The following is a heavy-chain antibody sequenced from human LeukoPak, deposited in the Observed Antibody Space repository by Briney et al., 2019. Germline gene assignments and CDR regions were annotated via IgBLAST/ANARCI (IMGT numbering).Heavy chain of an antibody. CDR2: INPNSGGT. Sequence: GASVKVSCKASGYVFTGYYMHWVRQAPGQGLEWMGRINPNSGGTNYAKEFQGRVTMTRDTSISTAYMELSRLRSDDTALYYCVRDGGYSGSYSYDYWGQGTLVTVSS. J-gene: IGHJ4*02. CDR3: VRDGGYSGSYSYDY. CDR1: GYVFTGYY. V-gene: IGHV1-2*06. D-gene: IGHD1-26*01.